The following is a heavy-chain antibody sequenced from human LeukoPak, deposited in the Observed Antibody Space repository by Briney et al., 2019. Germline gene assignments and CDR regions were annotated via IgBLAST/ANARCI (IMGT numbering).Heavy chain of an antibody. J-gene: IGHJ3*02. Sequence: SVKVSCKASGGTFSSYAISWVRQAPGQGLEWMGGIIPIFGTTNYAHKFQGRVTITADESTSTAYMELSSLRSEDTAVYYCARDRVERWLQGDAFDIWGQGTMVAVSA. CDR1: GGTFSSYA. CDR2: IIPIFGTT. CDR3: ARDRVERWLQGDAFDI. V-gene: IGHV1-69*01. D-gene: IGHD5-24*01.